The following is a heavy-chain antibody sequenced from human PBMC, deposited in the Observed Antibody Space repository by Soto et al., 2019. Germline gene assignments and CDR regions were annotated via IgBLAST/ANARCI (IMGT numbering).Heavy chain of an antibody. D-gene: IGHD2-8*01. J-gene: IGHJ6*02. Sequence: QLQLQESGSGLVKPSQTLSLTCAVSGGSISNGGYSWSWIRQPPGKGLEWIAYIYHSGSTYYNTSFKSRVTISIARSKNQFSLKLSSVTAADTAVYYCARGMVSFGMDVWGQGTTVTVSS. CDR3: ARGMVSFGMDV. CDR1: GGSISNGGYS. V-gene: IGHV4-30-2*01. CDR2: IYHSGST.